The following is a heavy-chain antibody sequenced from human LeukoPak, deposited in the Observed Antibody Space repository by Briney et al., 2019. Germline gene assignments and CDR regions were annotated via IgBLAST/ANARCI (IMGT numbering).Heavy chain of an antibody. CDR2: ISAYNGNT. V-gene: IGHV1-18*04. CDR1: GYTFTDYY. J-gene: IGHJ4*02. D-gene: IGHD1-26*01. CDR3: ARPLYSGSWLFDS. Sequence: ASVKVSCKASGYTFTDYYIHWVRQAPGQGLEWMGWISAYNGNTNYAQKLQGRVTMTTDTSTSTAYMELRSLRSDDTAVYYCARPLYSGSWLFDSWGQGTLVTVSS.